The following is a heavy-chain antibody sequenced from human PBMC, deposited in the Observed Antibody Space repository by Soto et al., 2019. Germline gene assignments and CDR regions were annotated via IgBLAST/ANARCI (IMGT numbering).Heavy chain of an antibody. Sequence: GASVKVSCKASGYSFTSNAIHWMRQAPGQSLEWMGWINGGDANTQYSQNFQGRVTLSRDTSATTAYMELRSLRSEDTAVYYCARGFDGSADYWGQGTLVTVS. CDR1: GYSFTSNA. J-gene: IGHJ4*02. D-gene: IGHD3-10*01. V-gene: IGHV1-3*01. CDR3: ARGFDGSADY. CDR2: INGGDANT.